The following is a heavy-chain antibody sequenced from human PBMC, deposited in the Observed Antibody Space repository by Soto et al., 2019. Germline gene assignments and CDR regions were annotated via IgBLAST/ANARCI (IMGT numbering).Heavy chain of an antibody. Sequence: QLQLQESGPGLVKPSETLSLTCTVSGGSIGASRYFWAWIRQPPGEGLEWIATYYYTGSTYYNPSLKSRVTISIDTSKTQFSLKVNSVTAADTAVYYCASKRYCSGGSCYEDYWGQGTLVTVSS. J-gene: IGHJ4*02. CDR2: YYYTGST. CDR3: ASKRYCSGGSCYEDY. CDR1: GGSIGASRYF. V-gene: IGHV4-39*01. D-gene: IGHD2-15*01.